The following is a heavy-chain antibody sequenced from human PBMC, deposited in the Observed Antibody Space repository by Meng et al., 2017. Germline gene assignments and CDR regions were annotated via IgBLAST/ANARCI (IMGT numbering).Heavy chain of an antibody. Sequence: GSLRLSCTVSGGSISSYYWSWIRQPPGKGLEWIGYIYYSGSTNYNPSLKSRVTISVDTSKNQFSLKLSSVTAADTAVYYCAGTEDYYFDYWGQGKQINVSS. J-gene: IGHJ4*02. CDR3: AGTEDYYFDY. D-gene: IGHD3/OR15-3a*01. CDR1: GGSISSYY. V-gene: IGHV4-59*01. CDR2: IYYSGST.